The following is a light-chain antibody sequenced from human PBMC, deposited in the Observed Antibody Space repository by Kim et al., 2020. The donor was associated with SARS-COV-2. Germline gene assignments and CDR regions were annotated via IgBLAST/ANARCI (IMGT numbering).Light chain of an antibody. CDR1: QSLLHSNGYNY. J-gene: IGKJ4*01. CDR2: LGS. CDR3: MQAVQSPLT. Sequence: DIVMTQSPLSLPVTPGEPASISCRSSQSLLHSNGYNYLDWYLQKPGQSPQVLIYLGSIRASGVPDRCSGSGSGTDFTLKISRVEAEDVGIYYCMQAVQSPLTFGGGTKVDIK. V-gene: IGKV2-28*01.